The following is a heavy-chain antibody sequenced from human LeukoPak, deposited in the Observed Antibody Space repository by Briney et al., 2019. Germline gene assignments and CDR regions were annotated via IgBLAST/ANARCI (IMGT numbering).Heavy chain of an antibody. CDR1: GGSFSGYY. D-gene: IGHD4-11*01. V-gene: IGHV4-34*01. CDR3: ARPTTYYYYAMDV. CDR2: INHSGST. J-gene: IGHJ6*02. Sequence: SETLSLTCAVYGGSFSGYYWSWIRQPPGKGLEWIGEINHSGSTYYNPSLKSRVTISVDTSKNQFSLKLRSVTAADTAVYYCARPTTYYYYAMDVWGQGTTVTVSS.